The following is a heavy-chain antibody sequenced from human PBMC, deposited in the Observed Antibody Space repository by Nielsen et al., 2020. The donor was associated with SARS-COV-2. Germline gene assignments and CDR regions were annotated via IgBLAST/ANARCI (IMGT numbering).Heavy chain of an antibody. CDR3: ARRVQPNYYGSGSYHWFDP. V-gene: IGHV3-48*04. CDR2: ISSSGSTI. D-gene: IGHD3-10*01. CDR1: GFTFSSYG. J-gene: IGHJ5*02. Sequence: GESLKISCAASGFTFSSYGMNWVRQAPGKGLEWVSYISSSGSTIYYADSVKGRFTISRDNAKNSLYLQMNSLRAEDTAVYYCARRVQPNYYGSGSYHWFDPWGQGTLVTVSS.